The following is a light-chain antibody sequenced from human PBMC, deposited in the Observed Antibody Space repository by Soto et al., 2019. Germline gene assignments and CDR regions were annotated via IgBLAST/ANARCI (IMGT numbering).Light chain of an antibody. J-gene: IGKJ5*01. Sequence: AIRMAQSPSSFSASTGDRVTITCRASQGISSYLAWYQQKPGKAPKLLIYAASTLQSGVPSRFSGSGSGTDFTLTISCLQSEDFATYYCKQYYSYPLTFGQGTRLEI. CDR3: KQYYSYPLT. CDR1: QGISSY. CDR2: AAS. V-gene: IGKV1-8*01.